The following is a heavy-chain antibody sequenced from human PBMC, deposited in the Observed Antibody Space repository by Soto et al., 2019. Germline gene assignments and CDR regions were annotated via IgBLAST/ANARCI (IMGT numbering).Heavy chain of an antibody. J-gene: IGHJ6*02. CDR1: GFTFNSYS. Sequence: GGSLRLSCAASGFTFNSYSMNWVRQAAGKGLEWVSSISSSSSYIYYADSVKGRFTISRDNAKNSLYLQMNSLRAEDTAVYYCARDWKSGPGGYGTLGYGMDVWGQGTTVTVSS. CDR2: ISSSSSYI. D-gene: IGHD5-12*01. CDR3: ARDWKSGPGGYGTLGYGMDV. V-gene: IGHV3-21*01.